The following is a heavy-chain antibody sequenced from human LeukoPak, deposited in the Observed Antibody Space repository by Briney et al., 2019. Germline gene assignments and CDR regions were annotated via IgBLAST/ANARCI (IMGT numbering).Heavy chain of an antibody. CDR2: IGGSSRSL. Sequence: PGGSLRLSCAASGFTFSSYSINWVRQAPGKGLEWVSSIGGSSRSLYYAASVKGRFTISRDNAKNSLYLQMHSLRAEDTAVYYCAREDSEAFDIWGQGTMVTVSS. J-gene: IGHJ3*02. V-gene: IGHV3-21*01. CDR1: GFTFSSYS. CDR3: AREDSEAFDI. D-gene: IGHD3-10*01.